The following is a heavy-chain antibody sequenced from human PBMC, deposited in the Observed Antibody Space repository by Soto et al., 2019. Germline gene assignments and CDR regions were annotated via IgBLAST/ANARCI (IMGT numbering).Heavy chain of an antibody. D-gene: IGHD2-15*01. V-gene: IGHV3-30-3*01. CDR3: AREAESVVAASNCYFYGRGI. J-gene: IGHJ6*02. CDR2: ISYDGSNK. CDR1: GFTFSNYA. Sequence: GGSLRLSCAASGFTFSNYAMHWVRQAPGKGQKWVPLISYDGSNKYYADSVKCRFTISRDNSKSTLYLQMNSLRAEDSAVYSFAREAESVVAASNCYFYGRGIWGRESTF.